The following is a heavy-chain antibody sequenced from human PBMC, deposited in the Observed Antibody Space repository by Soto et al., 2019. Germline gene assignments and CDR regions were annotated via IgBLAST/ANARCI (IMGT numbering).Heavy chain of an antibody. Sequence: QVQLVQSGAEVKKPGASVKVSCKPSRYTFTSFAMHWVRQAPGQRLEWMGWINAGNGNTKYSQKFQGRVTVTRDTSASTAYMELSSLRSEDTAVYYCARDEGGLLIYWGQGTLVSVSS. V-gene: IGHV1-3*01. CDR1: RYTFTSFA. D-gene: IGHD3-22*01. CDR3: ARDEGGLLIY. CDR2: INAGNGNT. J-gene: IGHJ4*02.